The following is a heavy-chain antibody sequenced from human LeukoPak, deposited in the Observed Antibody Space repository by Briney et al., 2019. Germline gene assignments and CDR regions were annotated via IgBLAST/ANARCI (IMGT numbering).Heavy chain of an antibody. D-gene: IGHD3-10*01. Sequence: SETLSLTCAVYGGSFSGYYWSWIRQPPGKGLEWIGEINHSGSTNYNPSLKSRVTISVDTSKNQFSLKLNSVAAADTAVYYCARWKYYYGSGPIFDYWGQGTLVTVSS. J-gene: IGHJ4*02. CDR1: GGSFSGYY. CDR2: INHSGST. V-gene: IGHV4-34*01. CDR3: ARWKYYYGSGPIFDY.